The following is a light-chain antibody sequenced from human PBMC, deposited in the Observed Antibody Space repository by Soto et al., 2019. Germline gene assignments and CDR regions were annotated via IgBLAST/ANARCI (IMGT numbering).Light chain of an antibody. CDR2: DDS. CDR1: TIGSKN. J-gene: IGLJ3*02. Sequence: SYELTQPPSVSVAPGQTARITCGGNTIGSKNVNWYHQKTAQAPVLVVSDDSGRPSGIPERFSGSSSGDTATLTISRVEVGDEADYYCQVWDSGSDHWLFGGGTKL. V-gene: IGLV3-21*02. CDR3: QVWDSGSDHWL.